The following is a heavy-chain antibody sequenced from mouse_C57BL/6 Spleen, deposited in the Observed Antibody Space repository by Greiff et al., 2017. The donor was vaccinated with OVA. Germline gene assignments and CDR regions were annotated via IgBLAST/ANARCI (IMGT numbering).Heavy chain of an antibody. D-gene: IGHD3-3*01. V-gene: IGHV1-55*01. CDR1: GYTFTSYW. J-gene: IGHJ2*01. CDR2: IYPGSGST. Sequence: QVQLQQPGAELVKPGASVKMSCKASGYTFTSYWITWVKQRPGQGLEWIGDIYPGSGSTNYNEKFKSKATLTVDTSSSTAYMQLSSLTSEDSAVYYCARRGLNGDYFDYWGQGTTLTVSS. CDR3: ARRGLNGDYFDY.